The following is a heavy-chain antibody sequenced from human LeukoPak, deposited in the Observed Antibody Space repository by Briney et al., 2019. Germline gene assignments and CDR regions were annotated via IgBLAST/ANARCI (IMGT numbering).Heavy chain of an antibody. CDR3: AKEGGYDGVDW. CDR1: GITFSIYT. V-gene: IGHV3-23*01. CDR2: IVSSGRNT. J-gene: IGHJ4*02. D-gene: IGHD5-12*01. Sequence: GGSLRLSCAASGITFSIYTMSWVRQAPGKGLEWVSAIVSSGRNTYYADSVKGRFTISRGNSKNTLYLQMNSLRAEDTAVYHCAKEGGYDGVDWWGQGTLVTVSS.